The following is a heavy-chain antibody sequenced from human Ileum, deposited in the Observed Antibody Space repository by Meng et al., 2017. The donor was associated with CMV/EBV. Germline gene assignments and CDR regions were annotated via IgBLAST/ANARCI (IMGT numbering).Heavy chain of an antibody. CDR1: GFTFSHYA. CDR3: TRRLPYHGSDW. V-gene: IGHV3-30*04. D-gene: IGHD5-12*01. Sequence: GESLKISCAASGFTFSHYAMHWVRQAPGKGLEWVAVISYDGSHIYYADSVKGRFTISRDNSKNTLYLQMNSLRDEDTAVYYCTRRLPYHGSDWWGQGTLVTVSS. CDR2: ISYDGSHI. J-gene: IGHJ1*01.